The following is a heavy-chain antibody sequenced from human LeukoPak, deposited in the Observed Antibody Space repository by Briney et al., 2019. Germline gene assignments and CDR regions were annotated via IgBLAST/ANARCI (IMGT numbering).Heavy chain of an antibody. D-gene: IGHD5-18*01. CDR1: DFTVISNY. J-gene: IGHJ4*02. CDR3: TRGHAAMGDY. Sequence: GGSLRLSCGASDFTVISNYMTWVRQALGKGLECVSVIHSNDDTYYAASVRVRFTISRDSSNHMLYLQMNSLRAEDTAVYYCTRGHAAMGDYWGQGTLVTVSS. CDR2: IHSNDDT. V-gene: IGHV3-53*01.